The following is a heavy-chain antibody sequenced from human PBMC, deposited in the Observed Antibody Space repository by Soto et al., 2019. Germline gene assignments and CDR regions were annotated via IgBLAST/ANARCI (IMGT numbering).Heavy chain of an antibody. CDR3: ARDRLRFLEWLLDGY. J-gene: IGHJ4*02. CDR1: GYTFTSNG. Sequence: ASVKVSCKASGYTFTSNGISWVRQAPRQGLEWMGWISAYNGNTNYAQKLQGRVTMTTDTSTSTAYMELRSLRSDDTAVYYCARDRLRFLEWLLDGYWGQGTLVTSPQ. D-gene: IGHD3-3*01. V-gene: IGHV1-18*01. CDR2: ISAYNGNT.